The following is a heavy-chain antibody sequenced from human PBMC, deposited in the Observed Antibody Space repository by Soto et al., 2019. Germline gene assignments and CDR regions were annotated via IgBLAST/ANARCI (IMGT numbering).Heavy chain of an antibody. CDR3: AGSWGFYYLDY. CDR1: GGSISSYY. J-gene: IGHJ4*02. Sequence: SETLSLTCTVSGGSISSYYWSWIRQPPGRGLEWIGYIYYSGSTNYNPSLKSRVTISVDTSKNQFSLKLSSVTAADTAVYYCAGSWGFYYLDYWGQGTPVTVSS. CDR2: IYYSGST. D-gene: IGHD7-27*01. V-gene: IGHV4-59*01.